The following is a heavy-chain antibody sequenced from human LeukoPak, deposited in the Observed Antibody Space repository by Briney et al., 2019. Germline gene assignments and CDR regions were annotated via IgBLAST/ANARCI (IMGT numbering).Heavy chain of an antibody. Sequence: ASVKVSCKASGYTFTGYYMHWVRQAPGQGLEWMGWINPNSGGTNYAQKFQGRVTMTRDTSISTAYMELSRLRSDDTAVYYCARVEIVQDSSSWYVPLGRQIAVAGGTDYWGQGTLVTVSS. CDR1: GYTFTGYY. CDR2: INPNSGGT. D-gene: IGHD6-13*01. V-gene: IGHV1-2*02. J-gene: IGHJ4*02. CDR3: ARVEIVQDSSSWYVPLGRQIAVAGGTDY.